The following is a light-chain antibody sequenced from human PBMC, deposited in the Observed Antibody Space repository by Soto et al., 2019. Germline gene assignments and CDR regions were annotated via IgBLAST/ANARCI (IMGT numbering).Light chain of an antibody. Sequence: DIQMTQSPSSVSASVGDRVTITCRASQGISSRLAWYQQKPGKAPNLLIYAASSLQSGVPSRFSGSGSETHFTLTIGSLQPEDFATYYCQQSNSFPLPFGGGTKVEIK. J-gene: IGKJ4*01. CDR1: QGISSR. CDR3: QQSNSFPLP. CDR2: AAS. V-gene: IGKV1-12*01.